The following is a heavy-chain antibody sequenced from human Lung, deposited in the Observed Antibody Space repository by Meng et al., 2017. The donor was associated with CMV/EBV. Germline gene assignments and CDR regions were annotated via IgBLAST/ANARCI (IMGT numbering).Heavy chain of an antibody. V-gene: IGHV3-21*01. Sequence: ESXKISXAASGFTFSNYGMNWVRQAPGKGLERLSSISSSSSFKDYADSVKGRFTISRDNAKNSLYLQMNNLRAEDTAVYYCARDSGGLYGSGSYYYYGLDVWGQGTXVTVSS. CDR3: ARDSGGLYGSGSYYYYGLDV. CDR1: GFTFSNYG. D-gene: IGHD3-10*01. CDR2: ISSSSSFK. J-gene: IGHJ6*02.